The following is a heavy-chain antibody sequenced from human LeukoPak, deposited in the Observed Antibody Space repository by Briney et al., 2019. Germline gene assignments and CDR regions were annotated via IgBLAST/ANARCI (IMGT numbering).Heavy chain of an antibody. CDR2: IYSTGST. CDR1: GGSINRYY. D-gene: IGHD3-16*01. Sequence: SETLSLXCTVSGGSINRYYWTWIRQPAGKGLEWIGRIYSTGSTNYNPSLKSRVTMSVDTSKNHFSLNLNSVTAADTAVYYCARHLGAQSLIAFDIWGRGTMVTVSS. J-gene: IGHJ3*02. V-gene: IGHV4-4*07. CDR3: ARHLGAQSLIAFDI.